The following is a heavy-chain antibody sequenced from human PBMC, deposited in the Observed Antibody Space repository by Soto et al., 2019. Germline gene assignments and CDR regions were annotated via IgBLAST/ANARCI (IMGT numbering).Heavy chain of an antibody. D-gene: IGHD3-10*01. V-gene: IGHV3-73*01. CDR1: GFTFSDSA. CDR2: IRSKANSYAT. CDR3: TSRVNTYYYGSGTQLDY. Sequence: GESLKISCAASGFTFSDSAMHWVRQASGKGLEWVGRIRSKANSYATAYAASVKGRFTISRDDSKNTAYLQMNSLKTEDTAVYYCTSRVNTYYYGSGTQLDYWGQGTLVTVSS. J-gene: IGHJ4*02.